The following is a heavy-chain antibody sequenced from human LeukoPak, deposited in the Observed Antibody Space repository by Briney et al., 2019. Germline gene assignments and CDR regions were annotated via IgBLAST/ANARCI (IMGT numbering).Heavy chain of an antibody. CDR1: GFTFSTYA. Sequence: GGSLRLSCAASGFTFSTYAMSWVRQAPGKGLEWVSTISGSGGNTYYADSVKGRFTISRDNSKNTLYLQMNSLRAEDTAVYYCAKGRGAGWFDPWDQGTLVTVSS. J-gene: IGHJ5*02. CDR3: AKGRGAGWFDP. D-gene: IGHD5-12*01. CDR2: ISGSGGNT. V-gene: IGHV3-23*01.